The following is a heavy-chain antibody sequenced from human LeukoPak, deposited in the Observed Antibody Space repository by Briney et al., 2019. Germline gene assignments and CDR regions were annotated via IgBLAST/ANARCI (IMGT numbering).Heavy chain of an antibody. D-gene: IGHD2-2*01. CDR2: IYHSGST. V-gene: IGHV4-30-2*01. CDR3: ARGGRYQLLLDY. J-gene: IGHJ4*02. CDR1: GGSISSGGYY. Sequence: PSETLSLTCTVSGGSISSGGYYWSWIRQPPGKGLEWIGYIYHSGSTYYNPSLKSRVTISVDRSKNQFSLKLSSVTAADTAVYYCARGGRYQLLLDYWGQGTLVTVSS.